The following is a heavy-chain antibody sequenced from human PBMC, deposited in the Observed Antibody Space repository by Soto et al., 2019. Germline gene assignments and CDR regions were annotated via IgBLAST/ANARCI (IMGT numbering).Heavy chain of an antibody. J-gene: IGHJ4*02. CDR1: GGSISSGGYY. CDR2: IYYSGST. CDR3: ASSLVGATTSVDY. V-gene: IGHV4-31*03. D-gene: IGHD1-26*01. Sequence: PSETLSLTCTVSGGSISSGGYYWSWIRQHPGKGLEWIGYIYYSGSTYYNPSLKSRVTISVDTSKNQFSLKLSSVTAADTAVYYCASSLVGATTSVDYWGQGTLVTAPQ.